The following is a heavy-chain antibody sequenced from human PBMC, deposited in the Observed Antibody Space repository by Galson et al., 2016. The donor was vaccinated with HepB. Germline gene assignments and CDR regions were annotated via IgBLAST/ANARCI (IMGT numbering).Heavy chain of an antibody. D-gene: IGHD1-26*01. J-gene: IGHJ5*02. CDR1: GGSISSSNR. CDR2: IYHSGTT. CDR3: ARNSGGSYLGWFDP. V-gene: IGHV4-4*02. Sequence: ATLSPTCAVSGGSISSSNRWTWVRPPPGKGLEWIGEIYHSGTTHYNPSLESRVTITVDKSKNQFSLKLNSVTAADTAVYYCARNSGGSYLGWFDPWGQGTLVTVSS.